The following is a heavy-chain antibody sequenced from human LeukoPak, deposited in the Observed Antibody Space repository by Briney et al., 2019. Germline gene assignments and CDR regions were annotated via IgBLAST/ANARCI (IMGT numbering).Heavy chain of an antibody. CDR2: INPSGGGT. V-gene: IGHV1-2*02. Sequence: ASVKVSCKAPGYTFTSYYMHWVRQAPGQGLEWMGIINPSGGGTNYAQKFQGRVTMTRDTSISTAYMELSRLRSDDTAVYYCARYCSGGSCYGGVDYWGQGTLVTVSS. J-gene: IGHJ4*02. CDR1: GYTFTSYY. D-gene: IGHD2-15*01. CDR3: ARYCSGGSCYGGVDY.